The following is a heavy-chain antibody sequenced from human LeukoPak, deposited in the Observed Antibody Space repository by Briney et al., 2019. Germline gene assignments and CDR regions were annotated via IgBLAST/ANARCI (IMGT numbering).Heavy chain of an antibody. CDR1: GYTFTHHG. D-gene: IGHD1-14*01. J-gene: IGHJ4*02. Sequence: ASVNVSCKASGYTFTHHGISWVRQAPGQGLEWMGWISCYNGDTMYAQNVQGRVTMTTDTSTRTAYIELRSLRSDDTAMYYCARVPPIPPITDFDLWGQGTLVTVSS. CDR3: ARVPPIPPITDFDL. V-gene: IGHV1-18*01. CDR2: ISCYNGDT.